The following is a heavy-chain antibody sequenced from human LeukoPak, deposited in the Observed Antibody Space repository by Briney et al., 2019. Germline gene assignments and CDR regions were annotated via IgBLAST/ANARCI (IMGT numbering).Heavy chain of an antibody. CDR1: GYSFATYW. J-gene: IGHJ3*01. CDR3: ARRVSSSGFDAFDV. CDR2: NYPGDSDT. D-gene: IGHD5-12*01. Sequence: GESLKISCKGSGYSFATYWIGWVRQMPGKGLEWMGINYPGDSDTTYSPSFQGQVTMSADKSISTAYLQWSSLKASDTAMYYCARRVSSSGFDAFDVWGQGTMVTVSS. V-gene: IGHV5-51*01.